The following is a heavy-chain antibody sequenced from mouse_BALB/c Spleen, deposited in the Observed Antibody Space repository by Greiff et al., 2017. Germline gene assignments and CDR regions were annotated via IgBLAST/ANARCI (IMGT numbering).Heavy chain of an antibody. CDR3: ARSGVTGNYFDY. CDR2: ISSGSSTI. J-gene: IGHJ2*01. D-gene: IGHD4-1*01. Sequence: EVKLVESGGGLVQPGGSRKLSCAASGFTFSSFGMHWVRQAPEKGLEWVAYISSGSSTIYYADTVKGRFTISRDNPKNTLFLQMTSLRSEDTAMYYCARSGVTGNYFDYWGQGTTLTVSS. CDR1: GFTFSSFG. V-gene: IGHV5-17*02.